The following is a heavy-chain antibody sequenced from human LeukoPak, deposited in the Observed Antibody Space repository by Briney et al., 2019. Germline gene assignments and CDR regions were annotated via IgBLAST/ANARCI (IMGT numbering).Heavy chain of an antibody. V-gene: IGHV3-21*01. Sequence: GGSLRLSCAVSGFTFSSYSMNWVRQAPGKGLEWVSSISGSSRYIYYADSVEGRFTISRDNAKNSLYLQMNSLRAEDSAVYYCARGQEAVAGLAGPYFFDYWGKGTLVTVSS. CDR3: ARGQEAVAGLAGPYFFDY. CDR2: ISGSSRYI. CDR1: GFTFSSYS. D-gene: IGHD6-13*01. J-gene: IGHJ4*02.